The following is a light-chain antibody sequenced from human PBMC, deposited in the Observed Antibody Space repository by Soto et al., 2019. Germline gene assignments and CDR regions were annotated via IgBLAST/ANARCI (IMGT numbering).Light chain of an antibody. CDR2: DNN. CDR1: SFNIGSHY. CDR3: GTWDDSLIAGV. J-gene: IGLJ2*01. V-gene: IGLV1-51*01. Sequence: QSMLTQPPSVSAAPGQKVTISCSGSSFNIGSHYVSWYQQLPGTAPKLLMYDNNKRPSGIPDRFSGSKSATSATLGITGLQTGDEADYYCGTWDDSLIAGVFGGRTKLTVL.